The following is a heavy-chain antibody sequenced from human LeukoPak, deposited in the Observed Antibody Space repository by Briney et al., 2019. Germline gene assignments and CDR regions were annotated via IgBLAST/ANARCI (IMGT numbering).Heavy chain of an antibody. CDR2: INPNSWCT. J-gene: IGHJ3*02. D-gene: IGHD6-6*01. Sequence: GASVKVSCKASGYTFTRYYMHWVRQAPGQGLDWMGWINPNSWCTNHAQHCQGRVTITRGPSKSTAYMETGQPRPEDPARYYCASIAARDAFDIWGEGTMVTVCS. CDR1: GYTFTRYY. V-gene: IGHV1-2*02. CDR3: ASIAARDAFDI.